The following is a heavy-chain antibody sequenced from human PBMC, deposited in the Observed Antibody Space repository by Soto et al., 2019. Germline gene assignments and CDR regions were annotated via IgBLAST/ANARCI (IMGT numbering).Heavy chain of an antibody. CDR1: GGSISSDSYY. CDR2: IYYSGST. Sequence: SETLSLTCTVSGGSISSDSYYWGWIRQPPGKGLEWIGSIYYSGSTYYNPSLKSRVTVSVDTSKNQFSLKLSSVTAADTAVYYCARHPSDFWFDPWGQGTLVTVSS. CDR3: ARHPSDFWFDP. V-gene: IGHV4-39*01. D-gene: IGHD2-21*02. J-gene: IGHJ5*02.